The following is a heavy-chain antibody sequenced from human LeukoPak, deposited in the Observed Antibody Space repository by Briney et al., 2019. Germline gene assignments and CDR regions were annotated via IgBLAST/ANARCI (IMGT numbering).Heavy chain of an antibody. CDR2: IIPIFGTA. CDR1: GYTFTSYA. J-gene: IGHJ4*02. Sequence: SVKVSCKASGYTFTSYAISWVRQAPGQGLEWMGGIIPIFGTANYAQKFQGRVTITADESTSTAYMELSSLRSEDTAVYYCARDSTRWGSTIFGVVINPLDYWGQRTLVTVSS. D-gene: IGHD3-3*01. CDR3: ARDSTRWGSTIFGVVINPLDY. V-gene: IGHV1-69*13.